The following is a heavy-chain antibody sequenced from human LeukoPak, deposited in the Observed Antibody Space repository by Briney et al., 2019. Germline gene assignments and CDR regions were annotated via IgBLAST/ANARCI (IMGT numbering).Heavy chain of an antibody. D-gene: IGHD3-16*01. V-gene: IGHV3-21*01. CDR1: GFTFSTYG. CDR3: ARDPPTLDAFDI. J-gene: IGHJ3*02. Sequence: GGPLRLSCAASGFTFSTYGMSWVRQAPGKGLEWVSSISSSSSYIYYADSVKGRFTISRDNAKNSLYLQMNSLRAEDTAVYYCARDPPTLDAFDIWGQGTMVTVSS. CDR2: ISSSSSYI.